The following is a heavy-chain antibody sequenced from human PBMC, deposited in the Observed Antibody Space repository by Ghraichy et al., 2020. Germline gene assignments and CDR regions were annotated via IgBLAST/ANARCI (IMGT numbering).Heavy chain of an antibody. CDR3: ARGVGVDP. V-gene: IGHV4-34*01. Sequence: SQTLSLTCAVYGGSFSGYYWSWIRQPPGKGLEWIGEINHSGSTNYNPSLKSRVTISVDTSKNQFSLKLSSVTAADTAVYYCARGVGVDPWGQGTLVTVSS. CDR1: GGSFSGYY. J-gene: IGHJ5*02. CDR2: INHSGST. D-gene: IGHD4-17*01.